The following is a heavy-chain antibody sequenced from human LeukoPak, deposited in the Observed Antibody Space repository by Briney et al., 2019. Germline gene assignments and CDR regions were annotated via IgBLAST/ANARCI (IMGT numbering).Heavy chain of an antibody. V-gene: IGHV4-59*01. D-gene: IGHD2-15*01. CDR1: GDSISSNY. CDR2: IYYSGST. CDR3: ARGRYCSGGSCLWFDY. Sequence: SETLSLTCTVSGDSISSNYWSWIRQPAGKGLEWIGYIYYSGSTNYNPSLKSRVTISVDTSKNQFSLKLSSVTAADTAVYYCARGRYCSGGSCLWFDYWGQGTLVTVSS. J-gene: IGHJ4*02.